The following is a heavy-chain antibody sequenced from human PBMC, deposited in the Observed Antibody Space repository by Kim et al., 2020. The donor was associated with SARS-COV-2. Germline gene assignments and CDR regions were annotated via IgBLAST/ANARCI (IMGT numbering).Heavy chain of an antibody. J-gene: IGHJ5*02. CDR3: ARDKGAGLSNWFDP. CDR2: TYYRFMWFH. Sequence: SQTLSLTCGISGDNIYSNTAAWNWIRLSPSRGLEWLGRTYYRFMWFHDYAASVKGRITVSADTSKNQFSLQLISVTPEDTAGYYCARDKGAGLSNWFDPWGQGPLVTVSS. V-gene: IGHV6-1*01. CDR1: GDNIYSNTAA.